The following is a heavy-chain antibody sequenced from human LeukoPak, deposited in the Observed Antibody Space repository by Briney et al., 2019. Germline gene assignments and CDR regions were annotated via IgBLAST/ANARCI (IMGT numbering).Heavy chain of an antibody. J-gene: IGHJ4*02. V-gene: IGHV3-30*03. CDR2: ISYDGSNK. D-gene: IGHD2-2*01. Sequence: PGRSLRLSCAASGFTYSSYGMHWVRQAPGKGLEWVAVISYDGSNKYYADSVKGRFTISRDNSKNTLYLQMNSLRAEDTAVYYCTTDLSVSVRKYQLLFSWEEWGQGTLVTVSS. CDR1: GFTYSSYG. CDR3: TTDLSVSVRKYQLLFSWEE.